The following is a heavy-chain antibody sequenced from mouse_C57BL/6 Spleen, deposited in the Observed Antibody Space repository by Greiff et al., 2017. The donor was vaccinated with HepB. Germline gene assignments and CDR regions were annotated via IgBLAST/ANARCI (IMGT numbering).Heavy chain of an antibody. CDR2: IDPSDSYT. J-gene: IGHJ4*01. D-gene: IGHD2-3*01. V-gene: IGHV1-69*01. CDR1: GYTFTSYW. CDR3: ARGGGYSYAMDY. Sequence: VQLQQPGAELVMPGASVKLSCKASGYTFTSYWMHWVKQRPGQGLEWIGEIDPSDSYTNYNQKFKGKSTLTVDKSSSTAYMQLSSLTSEDSAVYYCARGGGYSYAMDYWGQGTSVTVSS.